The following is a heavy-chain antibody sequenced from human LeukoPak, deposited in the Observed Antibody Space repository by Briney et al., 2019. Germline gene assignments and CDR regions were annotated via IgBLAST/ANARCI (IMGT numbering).Heavy chain of an antibody. J-gene: IGHJ4*02. Sequence: GGSLRLSCAASGFTFNTCEMKWVRQAPGKGLEWVSYISTSGNTIYYADSVKGRFSISRDNSKNTLYLQVNGLRTEDTAVYYCAKDRLLNCRGDCYIFDYWGQGTVATVSS. CDR2: ISTSGNTI. CDR3: AKDRLLNCRGDCYIFDY. D-gene: IGHD2-21*02. V-gene: IGHV3-48*03. CDR1: GFTFNTCE.